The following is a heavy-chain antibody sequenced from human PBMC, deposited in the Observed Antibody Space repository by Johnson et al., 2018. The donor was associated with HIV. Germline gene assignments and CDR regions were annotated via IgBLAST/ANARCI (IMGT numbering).Heavy chain of an antibody. Sequence: QVQLVESGGGVVQPGRSLRLSCAASGFTFSSYGMHWVRQDPGKGLEWVAVIWYDGSNKYYADSVKGRFTISRDNSKNTLYLQMNSLRAEDTAVYYCAKTRLRFLEWYDAFDIWGQGTMVTVSS. CDR3: AKTRLRFLEWYDAFDI. V-gene: IGHV3-33*06. CDR2: IWYDGSNK. D-gene: IGHD3-3*01. CDR1: GFTFSSYG. J-gene: IGHJ3*02.